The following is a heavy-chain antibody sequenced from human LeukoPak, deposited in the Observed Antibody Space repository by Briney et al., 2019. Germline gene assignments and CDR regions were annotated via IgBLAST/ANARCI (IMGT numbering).Heavy chain of an antibody. Sequence: GASVKVSCKASGYTFTGYYMHWVRQAPGQGLEWMGWINPNSGGTNYAQKFQGRVTMTRDTSISTAYMELSRLRSDDTAVYYCARAAVKYGSGSYPLDYWGQGTLVTVSS. CDR1: GYTFTGYY. V-gene: IGHV1-2*02. CDR2: INPNSGGT. CDR3: ARAAVKYGSGSYPLDY. D-gene: IGHD3-10*01. J-gene: IGHJ4*02.